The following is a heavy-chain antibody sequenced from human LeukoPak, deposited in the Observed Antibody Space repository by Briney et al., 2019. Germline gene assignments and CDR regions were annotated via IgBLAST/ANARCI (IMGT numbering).Heavy chain of an antibody. CDR1: GYTFTSYG. Sequence: ASVKVSCKASGYTFTSYGISWVRQAPGQGLEWMGWISAYNGNTNCAQKLQGRVTMTTDTSTSTAYMELRSLRSDDTAVYYCARDYDFWSGYYMCNWFDPWGQGTLVTVSS. V-gene: IGHV1-18*01. D-gene: IGHD3-3*01. CDR3: ARDYDFWSGYYMCNWFDP. CDR2: ISAYNGNT. J-gene: IGHJ5*02.